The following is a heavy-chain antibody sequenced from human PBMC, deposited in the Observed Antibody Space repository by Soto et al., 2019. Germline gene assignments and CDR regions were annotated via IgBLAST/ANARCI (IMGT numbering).Heavy chain of an antibody. CDR2: INPNSGIT. CDR1: GYTFTSYD. V-gene: IGHV1-69*04. D-gene: IGHD3-10*01. CDR3: ARDRYGPVDY. J-gene: IGHJ4*02. Sequence: SVKVSCKASGYTFTSYDINWVRQAPGQGLEWMGRINPNSGITNYAQKFQGRVTITADTSTSTAYMELNSLGSEDSAMYYCARDRYGPVDYWGQGTLVTVSS.